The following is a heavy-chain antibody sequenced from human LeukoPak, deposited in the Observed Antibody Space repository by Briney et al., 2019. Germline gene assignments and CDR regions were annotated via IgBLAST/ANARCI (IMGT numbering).Heavy chain of an antibody. CDR2: ISAYNGNT. J-gene: IGHJ5*02. D-gene: IGHD6-13*01. CDR1: GYTFTSYG. CDR3: ARVPRIGKAAAGNWFDP. V-gene: IGHV1-18*01. Sequence: ASVKVSCKASGYTFTSYGISWVRQAPGQGLEWMGWISAYNGNTNYAQKLQGRVTMTTDTSTSTAYMELRNLTSDDTAVYYCARVPRIGKAAAGNWFDPWGQGTLVTVSS.